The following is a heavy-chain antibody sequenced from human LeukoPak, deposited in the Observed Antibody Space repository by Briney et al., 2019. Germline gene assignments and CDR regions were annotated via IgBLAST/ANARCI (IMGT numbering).Heavy chain of an antibody. V-gene: IGHV3-21*01. CDR1: GFTFSSYT. J-gene: IGHJ4*02. CDR3: ASMGWAAAGDKGGYFDY. Sequence: KAGGSLRLSCAASGFTFSSYTMNWVRQAPGKGLEWVSSISSSSSYIYYADSVKGRFTISRDNAKNTLYLQMNSLRAEDTAVYYCASMGWAAAGDKGGYFDYWGQGTLVTVSS. D-gene: IGHD6-13*01. CDR2: ISSSSSYI.